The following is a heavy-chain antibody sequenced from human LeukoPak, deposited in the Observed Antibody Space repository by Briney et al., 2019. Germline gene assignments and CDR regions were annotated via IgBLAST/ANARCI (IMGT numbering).Heavy chain of an antibody. CDR3: AKDSSGYDFPSSPDY. V-gene: IGHV3-23*01. CDR2: ISGSGGST. Sequence: GRSLRLSCAASGFTFSSYAMSWVRQAPREGLEWVSAISGSGGSTYYADSVKGRFTISRDNSKNTLYLQMNSLRAEDTAVYYCAKDSSGYDFPSSPDYWGQGTLVAVSS. J-gene: IGHJ4*02. CDR1: GFTFSSYA. D-gene: IGHD5-12*01.